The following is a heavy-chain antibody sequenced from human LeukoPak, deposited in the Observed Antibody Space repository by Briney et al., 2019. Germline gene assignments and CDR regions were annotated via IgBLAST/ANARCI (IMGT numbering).Heavy chain of an antibody. CDR2: IHTSGST. J-gene: IGHJ4*02. D-gene: IGHD4-17*01. CDR1: GGSISSFY. CDR3: ARDHRSGMTTVSTGFDY. Sequence: AETLSLTCTVSGGSISSFYWSWIRQSAGKGLEWIGRIHTSGSTNYNTSIQSRLTMSLDTSKKQFSLKLTSVTAADTAVYYCARDHRSGMTTVSTGFDYWGQGTLVTVSS. V-gene: IGHV4-4*07.